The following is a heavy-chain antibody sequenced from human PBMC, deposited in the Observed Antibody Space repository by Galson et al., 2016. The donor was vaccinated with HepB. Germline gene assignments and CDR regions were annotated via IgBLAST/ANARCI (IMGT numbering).Heavy chain of an antibody. D-gene: IGHD2-8*01. Sequence: SLRLSCAASGFSLSNYGMNWVRQAPGKGLEWVAFISHDGSNENYADSVKGRFTISRDNSKNTLYLQMNSLKTEDTALYFCAKDRRSNYYGMDVWGQGTTVTVSS. V-gene: IGHV3-30*18. J-gene: IGHJ6*02. CDR3: AKDRRSNYYGMDV. CDR1: GFSLSNYG. CDR2: ISHDGSNE.